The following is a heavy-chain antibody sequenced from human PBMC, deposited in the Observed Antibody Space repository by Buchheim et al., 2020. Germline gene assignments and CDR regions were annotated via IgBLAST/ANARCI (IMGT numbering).Heavy chain of an antibody. D-gene: IGHD2-8*01. Sequence: EVQLVESGGGLVQPGGSLRLSCAASGFTFSSYEMNWVRQAPGKGLEWVSYISSSGSTIYYADSVKGRFTISRDNAKNSLYLQMNSLRAEDTAVYYCARESPPTYCTNGVCYPRFGYYGMDVWGQGTT. CDR1: GFTFSSYE. CDR2: ISSSGSTI. CDR3: ARESPPTYCTNGVCYPRFGYYGMDV. V-gene: IGHV3-48*03. J-gene: IGHJ6*02.